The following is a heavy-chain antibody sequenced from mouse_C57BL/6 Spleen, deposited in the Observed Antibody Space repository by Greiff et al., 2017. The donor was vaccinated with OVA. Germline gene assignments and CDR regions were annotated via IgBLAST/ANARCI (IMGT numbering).Heavy chain of an antibody. D-gene: IGHD3-2*02. J-gene: IGHJ4*01. CDR3: ARLGGQLRFYAMDY. CDR2: INPSNGGT. CDR1: GYTFTSYW. Sequence: VQLQQSGPELVKPGASVKLSCKASGYTFTSYWMHWVKQRPGQGLEWIGNINPSNGGTNYNEKFKSKATLTVDKSSSTAYMQLSSLTSEDSAVYYCARLGGQLRFYAMDYWGQGTSVTVSS. V-gene: IGHV1-53*01.